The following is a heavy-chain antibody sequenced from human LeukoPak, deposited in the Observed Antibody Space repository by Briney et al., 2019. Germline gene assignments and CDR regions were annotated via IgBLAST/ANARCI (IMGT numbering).Heavy chain of an antibody. Sequence: GGSLRLSCAASGFTVTNYAMHWVRQAPGKGLEWVAVLSSDGSSQSYADSVKGRFTISRDNSKSTLSLQMNNLRADDTAVYYCAKKGQADDNGKPDWGQGTLVTVSS. D-gene: IGHD1-1*01. V-gene: IGHV3-30-3*02. J-gene: IGHJ4*02. CDR2: LSSDGSSQ. CDR1: GFTVTNYA. CDR3: AKKGQADDNGKPD.